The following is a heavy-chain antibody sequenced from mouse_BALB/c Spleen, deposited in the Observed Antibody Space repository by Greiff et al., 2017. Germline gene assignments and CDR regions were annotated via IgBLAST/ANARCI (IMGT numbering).Heavy chain of an antibody. Sequence: EVHLVESGGGLVKPGGSLKLSCAASGFTFSSYAMSWVRQTPEKRLEWVASISSGGSTYYPDSVKGRFTISRDNARNILYLQMSSLRSEDTAMYYCARGGTTVGYAMDYWGQGTSVTVSS. CDR2: ISSGGST. D-gene: IGHD1-1*01. CDR3: ARGGTTVGYAMDY. J-gene: IGHJ4*01. CDR1: GFTFSSYA. V-gene: IGHV5-6-5*01.